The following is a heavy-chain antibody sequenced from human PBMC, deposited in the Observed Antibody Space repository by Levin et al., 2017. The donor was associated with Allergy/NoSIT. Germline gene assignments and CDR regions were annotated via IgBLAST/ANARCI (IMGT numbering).Heavy chain of an antibody. Sequence: KPGGSLRLSCATSGFTFSNAWMSWVRQAPGKGLEWVGRIKSKTDGGTTDYAAPVKGRFTISRDDSKNTLYLQMNSLKTEDTAVYYCTTKPPTVVTGIFDYWGQGTLVTVSS. CDR1: GFTFSNAW. J-gene: IGHJ4*02. D-gene: IGHD4-23*01. CDR2: IKSKTDGGTT. CDR3: TTKPPTVVTGIFDY. V-gene: IGHV3-15*01.